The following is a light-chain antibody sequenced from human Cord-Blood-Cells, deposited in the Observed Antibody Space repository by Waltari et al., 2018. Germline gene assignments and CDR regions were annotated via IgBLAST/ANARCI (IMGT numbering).Light chain of an antibody. CDR3: QQYYSTPLT. J-gene: IGKJ4*01. CDR2: WAS. V-gene: IGKV4-1*01. Sequence: DIVMTQSQDSLAVSLGERATINCKSSQSVLYSSNNKNYLAWYQQKPGQPPKLLIYWASTRESVVPDRFSGSGSGTDFTLTISSLQDEDVAVYYCQQYYSTPLTFGGGTKVEIK. CDR1: QSVLYSSNNKNY.